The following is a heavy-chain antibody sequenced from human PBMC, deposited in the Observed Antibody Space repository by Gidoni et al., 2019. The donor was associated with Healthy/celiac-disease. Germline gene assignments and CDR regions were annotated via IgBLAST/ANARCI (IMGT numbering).Heavy chain of an antibody. CDR1: GVTFDDDT. J-gene: IGHJ4*02. D-gene: IGHD5-12*01. V-gene: IGHV3-43*01. CDR3: AKDISYSGYDYHFDY. CDR2: ISWDGGST. Sequence: EVQLVESGGVVVPRGGSLRLSCAASGVTFDDDTMHWVRQAPGKGLEWVSIISWDGGSTYYADSVKGRFTISRDNSKNSLYLQMNSLRTEDTALYYCAKDISYSGYDYHFDYWGQGTLVTVSS.